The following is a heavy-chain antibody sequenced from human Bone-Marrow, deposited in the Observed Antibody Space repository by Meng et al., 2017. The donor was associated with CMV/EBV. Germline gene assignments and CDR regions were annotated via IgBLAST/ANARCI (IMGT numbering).Heavy chain of an antibody. CDR1: GGTFSSYA. J-gene: IGHJ4*02. D-gene: IGHD2-2*01. CDR2: IIPIFGTA. Sequence: SVKVSCKASGGTFSSYAISWVRQAPGQGLEWMGGIIPIFGTANYAQKFQGRVTMTRDTSISTAYMELSRLRSDDTAVYYCARDRGYCSSTSCPPFDYWGQGQLVHVSS. V-gene: IGHV1-69*05. CDR3: ARDRGYCSSTSCPPFDY.